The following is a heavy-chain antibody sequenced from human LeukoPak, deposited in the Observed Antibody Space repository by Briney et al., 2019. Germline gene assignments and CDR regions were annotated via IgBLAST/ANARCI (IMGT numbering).Heavy chain of an antibody. V-gene: IGHV1-69*13. CDR1: GGTFSSYA. D-gene: IGHD6-13*01. Sequence: WASVKVSCKASGGTFSSYAISWVRQAPGQGLEWMGGIIPIFGTANYAQKFQGRVTITADESTSTAYMELRSLRSDDTAVYYCARDRWYESDYWGQGTLVTVSS. CDR3: ARDRWYESDY. J-gene: IGHJ4*02. CDR2: IIPIFGTA.